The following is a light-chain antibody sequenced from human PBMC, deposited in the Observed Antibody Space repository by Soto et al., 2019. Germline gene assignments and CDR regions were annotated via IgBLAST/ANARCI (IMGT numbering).Light chain of an antibody. J-gene: IGKJ1*01. CDR2: AAS. CDR1: QSISSY. Sequence: DIQMTQSPSSLSASAGDRVTITCLASQSISSYLHWYQQKPGKAPELLIYAASSLQSGVPSRFSGSGSGTDFTLTISSLQPEDFATYYCQQSYTTPQTFGQGTKVDIK. V-gene: IGKV1-39*01. CDR3: QQSYTTPQT.